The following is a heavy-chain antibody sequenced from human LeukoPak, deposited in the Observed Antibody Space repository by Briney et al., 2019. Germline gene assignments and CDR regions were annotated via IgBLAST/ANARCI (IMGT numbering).Heavy chain of an antibody. J-gene: IGHJ4*02. CDR3: LRARPIACTGPHFDL. Sequence: PGGSLRLSCEASGFTFSRHWMHWVRQVPGKGLVWVSHIKTDGTTITYAGFVEGRFTISRDNARNTLFLEMSRLRADDTAVYYCLRARPIACTGPHFDLWGRGTLVTVSS. CDR1: GFTFSRHW. V-gene: IGHV3-74*01. D-gene: IGHD1-26*01. CDR2: IKTDGTTI.